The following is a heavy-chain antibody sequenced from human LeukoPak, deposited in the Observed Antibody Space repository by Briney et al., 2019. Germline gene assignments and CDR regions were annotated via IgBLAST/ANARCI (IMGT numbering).Heavy chain of an antibody. CDR3: ARAGGYCGSTSCYSGYYYYFMDV. Sequence: GASVKVSCKASGYTLTDYYLHWVRQAPGQGLEWMGWINPKSGVTDSKMKFQGRVTLTRDTSITTAYMELISLTSDDAAVYYCARAGGYCGSTSCYSGYYYYFMDVWGKGTTVTVSS. CDR2: INPKSGVT. CDR1: GYTLTDYY. V-gene: IGHV1-2*02. D-gene: IGHD2-2*01. J-gene: IGHJ6*03.